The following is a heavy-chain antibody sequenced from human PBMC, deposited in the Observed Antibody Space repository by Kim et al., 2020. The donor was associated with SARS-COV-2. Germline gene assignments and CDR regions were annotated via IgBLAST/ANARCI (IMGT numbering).Heavy chain of an antibody. D-gene: IGHD6-19*01. Sequence: ADSVKGRFTISRDNSKNTLYLQMNSLGAEDTAVYYCATWIAVAGYYGMDVWGQGTTVTVSS. CDR3: ATWIAVAGYYGMDV. J-gene: IGHJ6*02. V-gene: IGHV3-30*02.